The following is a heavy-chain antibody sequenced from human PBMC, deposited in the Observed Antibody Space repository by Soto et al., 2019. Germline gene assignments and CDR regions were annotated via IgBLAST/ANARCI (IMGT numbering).Heavy chain of an antibody. CDR3: ARDRYYDSSGYYKNWFDP. J-gene: IGHJ5*02. D-gene: IGHD3-22*01. V-gene: IGHV4-59*01. CDR1: GGSISSYY. Sequence: SETLSLTCTVSGGSISSYYWSWIRQPPGKGLEWIGYIYYSGSTNYNPSLKSRVTISVDTSKNQFSLKLSSVTAADTAVYYCARDRYYDSSGYYKNWFDPWGQGTLVTVSS. CDR2: IYYSGST.